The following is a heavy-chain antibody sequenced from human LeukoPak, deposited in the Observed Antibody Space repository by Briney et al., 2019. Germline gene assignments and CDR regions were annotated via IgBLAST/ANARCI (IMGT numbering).Heavy chain of an antibody. D-gene: IGHD3-9*01. CDR3: AGSYAIAFDL. Sequence: PSETLSLTCTVSGGSISSGSYYWSWIRQPAGKGLEWIGRIYTSGSTNYNPSLKSRVTISVDTSKNQFSLKLSSVTAADTAVYYCAGSYAIAFDLWGRGTLVTVSS. V-gene: IGHV4-61*02. J-gene: IGHJ2*01. CDR1: GGSISSGSYY. CDR2: IYTSGST.